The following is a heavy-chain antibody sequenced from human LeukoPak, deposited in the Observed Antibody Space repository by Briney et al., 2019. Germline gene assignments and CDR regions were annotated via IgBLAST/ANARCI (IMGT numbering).Heavy chain of an antibody. CDR2: IYISGST. Sequence: SQTLSLTCTVSGGSISSGSYYWSWIRQPAGKGLEWIGRIYISGSTNYNPSLKSRVTISVDTSKNQFSLKLSSVTAADTAVYYCAEGRGPYYFDYWGQGTLVTVSS. CDR3: AEGRGPYYFDY. J-gene: IGHJ4*02. V-gene: IGHV4-61*02. CDR1: GGSISSGSYY. D-gene: IGHD3-10*01.